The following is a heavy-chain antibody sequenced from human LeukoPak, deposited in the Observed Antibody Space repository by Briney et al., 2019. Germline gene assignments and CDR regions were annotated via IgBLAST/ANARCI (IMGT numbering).Heavy chain of an antibody. J-gene: IGHJ4*02. CDR3: ASGVGAFGY. D-gene: IGHD1-26*01. CDR2: IYYSGS. Sequence: SETLSLTCSVSGGSISSGDYYWSWIRQPPGKGLEWIGYIYYSGSSYNPSLTSRVSMSVDTSRNQFSLKLSSVTAADTAVYYCASGVGAFGYWGQGTLVTDSS. CDR1: GGSISSGDYY. V-gene: IGHV4-30-4*01.